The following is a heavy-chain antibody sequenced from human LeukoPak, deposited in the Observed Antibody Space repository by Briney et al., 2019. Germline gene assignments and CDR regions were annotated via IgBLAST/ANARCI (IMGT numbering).Heavy chain of an antibody. CDR1: GFTFSSYW. V-gene: IGHV3-7*01. D-gene: IGHD1-26*01. CDR3: AIEIPGGAVHLDN. J-gene: IGHJ4*02. Sequence: GGSLRLSCAASGFTFSSYWMSWIRQAPGKGLEYVANIKEDGSEKYYVDSVKGRFTISRDNAKNSLYLQMNSLRVEDTAVYYCAIEIPGGAVHLDNWGLGTLVTVSS. CDR2: IKEDGSEK.